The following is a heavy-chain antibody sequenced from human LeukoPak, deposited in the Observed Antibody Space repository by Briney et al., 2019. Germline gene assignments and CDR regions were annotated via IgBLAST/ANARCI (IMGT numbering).Heavy chain of an antibody. CDR3: ARIYYDSSGYYRHDY. CDR1: GFTFSSYE. Sequence: GGSLRLSCAASGFTFSSYEMNWVRQAPGKGLEWVSSISSSSSYIYYADSVKGRFTISRDNAKNSLYLQMNSLRAEDTAVYYCARIYYDSSGYYRHDYWGQGTLVTVSS. V-gene: IGHV3-21*01. CDR2: ISSSSSYI. D-gene: IGHD3-22*01. J-gene: IGHJ4*02.